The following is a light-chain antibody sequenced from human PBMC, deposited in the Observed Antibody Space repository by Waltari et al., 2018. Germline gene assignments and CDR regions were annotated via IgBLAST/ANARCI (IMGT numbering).Light chain of an antibody. J-gene: IGKJ1*01. CDR2: LGS. Sequence: DIMVTQSPLSLPVTPGEPASISCTPTQSLLQSNGDDYLDWYLQKPGQAPQLLMYLGSNRASGVPDRLSGSGSGTNFTLKISRVEAEDVGVYYCMQGLQPPWTFGQGTKVEI. CDR1: QSLLQSNGDDY. CDR3: MQGLQPPWT. V-gene: IGKV2-28*01.